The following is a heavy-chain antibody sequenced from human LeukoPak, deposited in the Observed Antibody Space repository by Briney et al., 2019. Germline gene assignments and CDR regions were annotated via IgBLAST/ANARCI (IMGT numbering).Heavy chain of an antibody. V-gene: IGHV3-23*01. CDR3: AKDPTYYYDSSGLYNWFDP. Sequence: GGSLRLSCAASGFTFSSYAMSWVRQAPGKGLEWVSAISGSGGSTYYADSVKGRFTISRDNSKNTLYLQMNSLRAEDTAVYYCAKDPTYYYDSSGLYNWFDPWGQGTLVTVSS. D-gene: IGHD3-22*01. CDR1: GFTFSSYA. CDR2: ISGSGGST. J-gene: IGHJ5*02.